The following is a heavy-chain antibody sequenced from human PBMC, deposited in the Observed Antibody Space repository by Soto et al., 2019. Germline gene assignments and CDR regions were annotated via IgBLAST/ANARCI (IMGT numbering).Heavy chain of an antibody. CDR2: IIPNFDTP. CDR3: XVAMVREILIFESSGMHV. V-gene: IGHV1-69*01. CDR1: GGSFNNYA. J-gene: IGHJ6*02. D-gene: IGHD3-10*01. Sequence: QVHLVQSGAEVKKPGSSVKVSCKTSGGSFNNYAVSWVRQAPGQGLEWMGGIIPNFDTPNYAQKFQDRVTIIADESTSTVYMELRSLSSNDTAVYYXXVAMVREILIFESSGMHVWGQGTTVIFS.